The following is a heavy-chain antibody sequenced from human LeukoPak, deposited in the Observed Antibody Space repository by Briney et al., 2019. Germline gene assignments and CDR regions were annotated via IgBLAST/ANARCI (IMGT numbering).Heavy chain of an antibody. J-gene: IGHJ6*03. Sequence: KASETLSLTCTVSGGSISGYYWSWIRQPPGKGLEWIGYIFHSGNTNYNASLQSRVTISIDTSKNQFSLRLTSVTAADAAVYYCARRNFDRGGLQGYSYYVDVWGKGTTVTVSS. CDR2: IFHSGNT. V-gene: IGHV4-59*01. CDR1: GGSISGYY. CDR3: ARRNFDRGGLQGYSYYVDV. D-gene: IGHD3-22*01.